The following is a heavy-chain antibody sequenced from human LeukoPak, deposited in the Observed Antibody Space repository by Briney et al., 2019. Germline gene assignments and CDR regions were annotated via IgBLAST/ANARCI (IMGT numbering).Heavy chain of an antibody. J-gene: IGHJ6*02. Sequence: PSETLSLTCTVSGGSISSSSYYWGWIRQPPGKGLEWIGSIYYSGSTYYNPSLKSRVTISVDTSKNQFSLKLSSVTAADTAVYYCARTDMSHDYYYYGMDVWGQGTTVTVSS. CDR1: GGSISSSSYY. CDR3: ARTDMSHDYYYYGMDV. V-gene: IGHV4-39*07. CDR2: IYYSGST.